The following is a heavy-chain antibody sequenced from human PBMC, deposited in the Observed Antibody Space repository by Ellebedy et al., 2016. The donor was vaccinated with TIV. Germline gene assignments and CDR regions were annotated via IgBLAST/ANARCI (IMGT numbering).Heavy chain of an antibody. J-gene: IGHJ6*02. CDR3: ARVYGSGSYLYYYYGMDV. CDR1: GYSFIGYY. V-gene: IGHV1-2*02. Sequence: AASVKVSCKASGYSFIGYYMHWVRQAPGQGLEWMGWINPNSGGTNYAQKFQGRVTITRNTSISTAYMELSSLRSEDTAVYYCARVYGSGSYLYYYYGMDVWGQGTTVTVSS. CDR2: INPNSGGT. D-gene: IGHD3-10*01.